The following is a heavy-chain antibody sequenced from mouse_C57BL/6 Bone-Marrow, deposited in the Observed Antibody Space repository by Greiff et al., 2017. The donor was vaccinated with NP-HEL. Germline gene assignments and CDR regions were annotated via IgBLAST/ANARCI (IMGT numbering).Heavy chain of an antibody. CDR3: ATFGAY. CDR1: GFTFSSYA. V-gene: IGHV5-4*01. J-gene: IGHJ3*01. CDR2: ISDGGSYT. Sequence: EVQGVESGGGLVKPGGSLKLSCAASGFTFSSYAMSWVRQTPEKRLEWVATISDGGSYTYYPDNVKGRFTISRDNAKNNLYLQMSHLKSEDTAMYYCATFGAYWGQGTLVTVSA.